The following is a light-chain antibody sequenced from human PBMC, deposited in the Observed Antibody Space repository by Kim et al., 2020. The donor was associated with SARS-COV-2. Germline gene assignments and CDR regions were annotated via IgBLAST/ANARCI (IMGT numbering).Light chain of an antibody. CDR3: QQSFGTPYT. CDR1: QSISGY. J-gene: IGKJ2*01. Sequence: DILLTQSPSSLSASVGDRVSITCRASQSISGYLNWYQQKLGKAPKLLIYAASNLQSGVPSRFGGSGSGTDFTLTISSLQLEDFATYYCQQSFGTPYTFGQGTKLEI. V-gene: IGKV1-39*01. CDR2: AAS.